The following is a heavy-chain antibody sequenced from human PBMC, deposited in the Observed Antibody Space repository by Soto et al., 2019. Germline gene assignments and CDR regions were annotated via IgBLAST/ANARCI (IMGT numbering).Heavy chain of an antibody. CDR3: AGGTAAGNWSHREDHGMAV. CDR1: GGTFSSYA. D-gene: IGHD6-13*01. Sequence: QVQLVQSGAEVKKPGSSVKVSCKASGGTFSSYAISWVRQAPGQGLEWMGGIIHIFGTANYAQKFLGRVMGTAAESTSTAYMGRGSLGSEVTDGYYWAGGTAAGNWSHREDHGMAVWGQGPTVTVSS. CDR2: IIHIFGTA. J-gene: IGHJ6*02. V-gene: IGHV1-69*01.